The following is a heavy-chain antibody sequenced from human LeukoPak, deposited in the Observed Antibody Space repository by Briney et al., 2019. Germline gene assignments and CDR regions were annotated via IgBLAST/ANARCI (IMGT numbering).Heavy chain of an antibody. CDR1: GGSISSYY. J-gene: IGHJ4*02. D-gene: IGHD3-22*01. CDR3: AREIGHPATWDSSGYYSPYYFDY. V-gene: IGHV4-59*01. CDR2: IYYSGST. Sequence: MPSETLSLTCTVSGGSISSYYWSWIRQPPGKGLEWIGYIYYSGSTNYNPSLKSRVTISVDTSKNQFSLKLSSVTAADTAVYYCAREIGHPATWDSSGYYSPYYFDYWGQGTLVTVSS.